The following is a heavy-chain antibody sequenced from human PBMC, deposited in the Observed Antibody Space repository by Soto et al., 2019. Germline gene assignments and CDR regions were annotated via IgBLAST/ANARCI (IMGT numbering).Heavy chain of an antibody. D-gene: IGHD3-3*01. J-gene: IGHJ5*02. CDR1: SGSISSSNW. V-gene: IGHV4-4*02. CDR3: ARVGYDFWSGYYTTFDP. Sequence: QVQLQESGPGLVKPSGTLSLTCAVSSGSISSSNWWSWVRQPPGKGLEWIGEIYHSGGTNYNPSLKSRVTISVDKSKNQFSLKLSSVTAADTAVYYCARVGYDFWSGYYTTFDPWGQGTLVTVSS. CDR2: IYHSGGT.